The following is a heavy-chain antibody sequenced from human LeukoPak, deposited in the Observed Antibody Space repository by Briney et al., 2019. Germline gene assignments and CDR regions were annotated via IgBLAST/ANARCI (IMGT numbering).Heavy chain of an antibody. V-gene: IGHV4-4*07. J-gene: IGHJ4*02. Sequence: SETLSLTCSVSGDSISGFYWSWIRQPAGKGLEWIGRIYTSGSTNYNPSLKSRVTISVDTSKNQFSLKLSSVTAADTAVYYCATSGPYSYGAFDYWGQGTLVTVSS. CDR3: ATSGPYSYGAFDY. D-gene: IGHD5-18*01. CDR1: GDSISGFY. CDR2: IYTSGST.